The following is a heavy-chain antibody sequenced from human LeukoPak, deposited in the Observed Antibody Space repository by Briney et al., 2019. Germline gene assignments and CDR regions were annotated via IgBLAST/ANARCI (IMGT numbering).Heavy chain of an antibody. CDR1: GFTLSGSA. D-gene: IGHD6-13*01. V-gene: IGHV3-74*01. CDR2: INSDGSST. CDR3: AKDEYSSSYDY. Sequence: GGSLRLSCAASGFTLSGSAMHWVRQASGKGLEWVGRINSDGSSTTYADSVKGRFTISRDNSKNTLYLQMNSLRAEDTAVYYCAKDEYSSSYDYWGQGTLVTVSS. J-gene: IGHJ4*02.